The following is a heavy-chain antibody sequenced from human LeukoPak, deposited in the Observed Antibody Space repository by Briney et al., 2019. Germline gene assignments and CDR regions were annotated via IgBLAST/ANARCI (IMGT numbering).Heavy chain of an antibody. Sequence: SETLSLTCTVSGGSISSYYWSWIRQPPGKGLEWIGYIYYSGSTNYNPSLKSRVTISVDTSKNQFSLKLSSVTAADTAVYYCARGXQLWSNWFDPWXQGTLVTVSS. CDR3: ARGXQLWSNWFDP. CDR1: GGSISSYY. J-gene: IGHJ5*02. V-gene: IGHV4-59*01. CDR2: IYYSGST. D-gene: IGHD5-18*01.